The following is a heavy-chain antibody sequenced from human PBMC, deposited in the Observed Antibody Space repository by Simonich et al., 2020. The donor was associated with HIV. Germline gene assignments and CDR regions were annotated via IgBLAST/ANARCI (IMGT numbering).Heavy chain of an antibody. CDR2: INHSGIT. CDR1: GGSFSGYY. CDR3: ARGDYYNIFTTYAFDI. V-gene: IGHV4-34*01. J-gene: IGHJ3*02. D-gene: IGHD3-9*01. Sequence: QVQLQQWGAGLLKPSETLSLTCAVYGGSFSGYYWSWIRQPPGKGLEGIGEINHSGITNYNPSLKSRGTVSGDTSKNQFSLKLSSVTAADTALYYCARGDYYNIFTTYAFDIWGQGTMVTVSS.